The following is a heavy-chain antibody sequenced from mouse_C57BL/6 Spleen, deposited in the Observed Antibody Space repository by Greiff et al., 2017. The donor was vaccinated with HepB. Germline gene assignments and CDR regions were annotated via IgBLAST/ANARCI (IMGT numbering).Heavy chain of an antibody. CDR1: GYSITSGYY. D-gene: IGHD1-1*01. CDR2: ISYDGSN. Sequence: DVKLQESGPGLVKPSQSLSLTCSVTGYSITSGYYWNWIRQFPGNKLEWMGYISYDGSNNYNPSLKNRISITRDTSKNQFFLKLNSVTTEDTATYYCAREGYYGSSLWFAYWGQGTLVTVSA. CDR3: AREGYYGSSLWFAY. J-gene: IGHJ3*01. V-gene: IGHV3-6*01.